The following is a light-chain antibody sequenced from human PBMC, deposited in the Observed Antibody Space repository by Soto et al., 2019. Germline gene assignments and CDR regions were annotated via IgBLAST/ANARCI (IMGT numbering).Light chain of an antibody. CDR1: QSVSSSY. J-gene: IGKJ4*01. Sequence: EIVYPQSRSTLSMSPGERATLSCRASQSVSSSYLAWYQQKPGQAPRLLIYGASSLESGVPSRFSGSGSGTEFTLTISGLQAEDVAVYYCQQYYSTPLTLVGGTKVDIK. CDR2: GAS. CDR3: QQYYSTPLT. V-gene: IGKV3-20*01.